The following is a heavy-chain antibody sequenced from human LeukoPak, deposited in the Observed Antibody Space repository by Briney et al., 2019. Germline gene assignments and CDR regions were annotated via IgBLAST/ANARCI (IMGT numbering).Heavy chain of an antibody. J-gene: IGHJ6*03. CDR1: GGSISSTGYY. Sequence: SETLSLTCIVSGGSISSTGYYWAWIRQPPGKGLEWIGSIYYSGTTYYNPSLKSRVTISVDTSKNQFSLKLSSVTAADTAVYYCARGGRSYYYMDVWGKGTTVTVSS. CDR3: ARGGRSYYYMDV. V-gene: IGHV4-39*07. CDR2: IYYSGTT.